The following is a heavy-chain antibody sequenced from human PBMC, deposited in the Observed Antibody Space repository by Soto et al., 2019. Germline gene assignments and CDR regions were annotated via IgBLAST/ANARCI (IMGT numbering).Heavy chain of an antibody. V-gene: IGHV1-69*06. J-gene: IGHJ6*02. CDR2: IIPISGTA. Sequence: QVQLVQSWAEVKKPGSSVKVSCKASGGTFSSYAISWVRQALGQVLEWMGGIIPISGTANYAQKSQGRVSITADKSTSTAYMELRSLRSEDTPVYYCARSQVRSTLLESYYYIHYGMVVWCPGERVTVSS. D-gene: IGHD2-2*01. CDR3: ARSQVRSTLLESYYYIHYGMVV. CDR1: GGTFSSYA.